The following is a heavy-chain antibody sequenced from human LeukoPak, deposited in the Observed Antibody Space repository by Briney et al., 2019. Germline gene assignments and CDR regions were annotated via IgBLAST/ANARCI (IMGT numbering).Heavy chain of an antibody. V-gene: IGHV3-7*01. Sequence: GGSLRLSCAASGLTFSGYWMSWVRQAPGKGLEWVANIKQDGSEKYYVDSVKGRFTISGDNAKNSLHLQMNSLRAEDTAVYYCASLYSSGWYYWGQGTLVTVSS. CDR1: GLTFSGYW. D-gene: IGHD6-19*01. CDR3: ASLYSSGWYY. J-gene: IGHJ4*02. CDR2: IKQDGSEK.